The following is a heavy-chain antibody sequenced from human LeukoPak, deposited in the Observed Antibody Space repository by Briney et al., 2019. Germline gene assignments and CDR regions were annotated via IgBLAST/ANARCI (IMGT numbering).Heavy chain of an antibody. J-gene: IGHJ4*02. CDR3: ARDSWYYDSSGYYHVDYFDY. Sequence: PSETLSLTCTVSGGSISSYYWSWIRQPPGKGLEWIGYIYYSGSINYNPSLKSRVTISVDTSKILFSLKLSSVTAAETAVYCCARDSWYYDSSGYYHVDYFDYWGQGTLATVSS. D-gene: IGHD3-22*01. CDR1: GGSISSYY. V-gene: IGHV4-59*01. CDR2: IYYSGSI.